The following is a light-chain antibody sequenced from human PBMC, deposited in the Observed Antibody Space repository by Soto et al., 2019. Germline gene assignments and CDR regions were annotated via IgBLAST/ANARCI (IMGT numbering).Light chain of an antibody. CDR2: AAS. Sequence: EIVMTQSPATLSVSPGERATLSCRASQSVSSSLAWYQQKPGQPPRLLIYAASTRVTGIPARFSGSGSGTDFTLTIVRLEPEDFAVYYCQQYGTSPRTFGQGTKVDI. V-gene: IGKV3-15*01. CDR1: QSVSSS. J-gene: IGKJ1*01. CDR3: QQYGTSPRT.